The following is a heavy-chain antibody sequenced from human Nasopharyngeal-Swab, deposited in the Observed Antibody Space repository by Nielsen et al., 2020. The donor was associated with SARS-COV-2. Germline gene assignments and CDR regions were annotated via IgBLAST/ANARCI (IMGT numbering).Heavy chain of an antibody. CDR3: ARGGWLRRDYYYSYYYMDV. D-gene: IGHD5-24*01. Sequence: SVKVSCKTSGGTFSSYGISWFRQAPGQGLEWMGGIIPILHITNYAQKFQDQVTITAEQSTSTAYMELGSLRSEDTAAYYCARGGWLRRDYYYSYYYMDVWGKGTTVTVSS. CDR2: IIPILHIT. J-gene: IGHJ6*03. V-gene: IGHV1-69*10. CDR1: GGTFSSYG.